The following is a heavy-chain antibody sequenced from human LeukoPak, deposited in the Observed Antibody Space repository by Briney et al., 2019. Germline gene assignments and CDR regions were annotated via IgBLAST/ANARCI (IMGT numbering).Heavy chain of an antibody. CDR3: ARRDSGWYYFHN. Sequence: PSGTLSLTCAVSGGSISSSSYYWGWIRQPPGKGLEWTGSIYCSATTYYNPSLTSRVTISVDTSNNQFSLKLSSVTAADTAVYYCARRDSGWYYFHNWGQGTLVTVSS. CDR1: GGSISSSSYY. CDR2: IYCSATT. D-gene: IGHD6-19*01. J-gene: IGHJ4*02. V-gene: IGHV4-39*01.